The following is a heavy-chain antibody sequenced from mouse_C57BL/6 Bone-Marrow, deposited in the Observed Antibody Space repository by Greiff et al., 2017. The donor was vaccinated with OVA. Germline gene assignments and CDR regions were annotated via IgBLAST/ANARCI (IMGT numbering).Heavy chain of an antibody. Sequence: VQLQQSGAELARPGASVKLSCKASGYTFTSYGISWVKQRTGQGLEWIGVIYPRSGNTYYNEKFKGKATLTADKSSSTAYMELRSLTSEDSAVYFCASDYPAWCAYWGQGTLVTVSA. V-gene: IGHV1-81*01. CDR2: IYPRSGNT. CDR3: ASDYPAWCAY. J-gene: IGHJ3*01. D-gene: IGHD2-4*01. CDR1: GYTFTSYG.